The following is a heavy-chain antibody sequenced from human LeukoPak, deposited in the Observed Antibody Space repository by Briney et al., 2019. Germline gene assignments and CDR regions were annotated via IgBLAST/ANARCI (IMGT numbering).Heavy chain of an antibody. V-gene: IGHV3-20*04. CDR1: GFTFDDYG. CDR3: ARLPVVPAAIIYYYYYYMDV. J-gene: IGHJ6*03. D-gene: IGHD2-2*01. Sequence: GGSLRLSCAASGFTFDDYGMSWVRQAPGKGLEWVSGINWNGGSTGYADSVKGRFTISRDNAKNSLYLQMNSLRAEDTAVYYCARLPVVPAAIIYYYYYYMDVWGKGTTVTVSS. CDR2: INWNGGST.